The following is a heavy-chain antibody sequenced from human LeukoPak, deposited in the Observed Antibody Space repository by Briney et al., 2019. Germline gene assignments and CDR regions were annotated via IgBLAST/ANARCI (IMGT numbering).Heavy chain of an antibody. CDR1: GGSISSYY. V-gene: IGHV4-4*07. D-gene: IGHD3-16*02. CDR2: IYTSGST. Sequence: PSETLSLTCTVSGGSISSYYWSWIRQPAGKGLERIGRIYTSGSTNYNPSLKSRVTMSVDTSKNQFSLKLSSVTAADTAVYYCAREITFGGVIVNDYWGQGTLVTVSS. CDR3: AREITFGGVIVNDY. J-gene: IGHJ4*02.